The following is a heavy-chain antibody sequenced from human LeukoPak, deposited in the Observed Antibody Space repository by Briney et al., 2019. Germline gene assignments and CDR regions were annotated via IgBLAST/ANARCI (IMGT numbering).Heavy chain of an antibody. Sequence: PGGSLRLSCEASGFTFSHYEMNWVRQAPGKGLEWVSYISSSGYTIYYADFVKGRFTISRDNAKNSLYLQMNSLRAEDTAVYYCAREDCSSTSCYDPSVSDYWGQGTLVTVSS. D-gene: IGHD2-2*01. CDR3: AREDCSSTSCYDPSVSDY. J-gene: IGHJ4*02. V-gene: IGHV3-48*03. CDR1: GFTFSHYE. CDR2: ISSSGYTI.